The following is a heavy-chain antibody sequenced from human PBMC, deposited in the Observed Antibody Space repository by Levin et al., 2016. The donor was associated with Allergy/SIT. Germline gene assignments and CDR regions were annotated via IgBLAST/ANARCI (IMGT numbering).Heavy chain of an antibody. D-gene: IGHD2-2*01. J-gene: IGHJ4*02. V-gene: IGHV1-69*01. CDR3: AKIRRDCSSTSCPFDY. Sequence: WVRQAPGQGLEWMGGIIPSFDTVNYAQKFRARVTLTADESMSTAYMELSSLRSEDTAIYYCAKIRRDCSSTSCPFDYWGQGTLVTVSS. CDR2: IIPSFDTV.